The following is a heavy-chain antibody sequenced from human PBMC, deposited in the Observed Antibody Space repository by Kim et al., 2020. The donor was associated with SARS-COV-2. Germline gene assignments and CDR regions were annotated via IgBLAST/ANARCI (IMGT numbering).Heavy chain of an antibody. Sequence: DAVKGRFTNSSDKSKNTLYLQMNSLRAEDTAVYYCARDAPNYYGSGSYSDWGQGTLVTVSS. D-gene: IGHD3-10*01. J-gene: IGHJ4*02. CDR3: ARDAPNYYGSGSYSD. V-gene: IGHV3-66*01.